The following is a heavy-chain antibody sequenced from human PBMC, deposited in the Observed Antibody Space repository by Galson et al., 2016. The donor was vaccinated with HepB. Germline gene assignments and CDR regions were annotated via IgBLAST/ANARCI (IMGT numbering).Heavy chain of an antibody. J-gene: IGHJ3*02. CDR1: GFSLSTSGMC. V-gene: IGHV2-70*11. CDR3: VHRSDLHHGFDI. CDR2: IDWDDDK. D-gene: IGHD2-21*02. Sequence: PALVKPTQTLTLTCTFSGFSLSTSGMCVSWIRQPPGKALEWLARIDWDDDKYYSTSLKTRLTISKDTSKQQVLLTMTNMAPEDTATYYCVHRSDLHHGFDIWGQGTSVIVSS.